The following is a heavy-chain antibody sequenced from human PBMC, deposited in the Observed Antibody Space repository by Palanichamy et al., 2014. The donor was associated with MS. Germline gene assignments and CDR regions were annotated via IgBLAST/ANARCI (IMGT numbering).Heavy chain of an antibody. CDR3: ARHAFGNWWQLHRA. CDR1: GGSISSTWLL. J-gene: IGHJ4*02. V-gene: IGHV4-39*01. CDR2: MSDRGRT. D-gene: IGHD4/OR15-4a*01. Sequence: QLRGVGPRTGEAFGDPVLTCAVSGGSISSTWLLRGAGSATPPGKGLEWIGSMSDRGRTYYNPSLKSRVTTSVDTSKNQFSLKMRSVTAADTAVYYCARHAFGNWWQLHRAWGQGTLVTVSS.